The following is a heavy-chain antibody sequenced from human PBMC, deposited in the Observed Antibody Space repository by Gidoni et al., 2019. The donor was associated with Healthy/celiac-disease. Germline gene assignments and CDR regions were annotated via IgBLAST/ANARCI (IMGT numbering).Heavy chain of an antibody. CDR3: ARESSIAVAGQNWYYYYGMDV. D-gene: IGHD6-19*01. V-gene: IGHV1-46*01. CDR2: INPSGGST. J-gene: IGHJ6*02. CDR1: GYTFTSYY. Sequence: QVQLVPSGAEVKKPGASVTVSCKASGYTFTSYYMHWLRQAPGQGLEWMGIINPSGGSTSYAQKFQGRVTMTRDTSTSTVYMELSSLRSEDTAVYYCARESSIAVAGQNWYYYYGMDVWGQGTTVTVSS.